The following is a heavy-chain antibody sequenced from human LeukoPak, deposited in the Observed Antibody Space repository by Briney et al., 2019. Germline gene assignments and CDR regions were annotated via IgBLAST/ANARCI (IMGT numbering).Heavy chain of an antibody. CDR3: ARKARGYNWNYSSAFDI. CDR1: GGTFSSYA. Sequence: SVKVSCKASGGTFSSYAIIWVRQAPGQGLEWMGGIIPIFGTANYAQKFQGRVTITTDESTSTAYMELSSLRSEDTAVYYCARKARGYNWNYSSAFDIWGQGTMVTVSS. J-gene: IGHJ3*02. CDR2: IIPIFGTA. D-gene: IGHD1-7*01. V-gene: IGHV1-69*05.